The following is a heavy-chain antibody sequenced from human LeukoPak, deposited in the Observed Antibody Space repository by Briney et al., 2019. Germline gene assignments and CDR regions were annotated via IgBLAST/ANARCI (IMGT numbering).Heavy chain of an antibody. CDR2: IYTSGST. Sequence: PSETLSLTCTVSGGSISSGSYYWSWIRQPAGKGLEWIGRIYTSGSTNYNPSLKSRVTISVDTSKNQFSLKLSSVTAADTAVYYCARGSMVLLAPFDYWGQGTLVTVSS. CDR1: GGSISSGSYY. V-gene: IGHV4-61*02. D-gene: IGHD3-10*01. J-gene: IGHJ4*02. CDR3: ARGSMVLLAPFDY.